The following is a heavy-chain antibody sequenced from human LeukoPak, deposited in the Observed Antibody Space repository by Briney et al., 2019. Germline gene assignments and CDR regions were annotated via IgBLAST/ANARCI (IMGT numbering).Heavy chain of an antibody. Sequence: SETLSLTCTVSGGSISSYYWSWIRQPAGKGLEWIGRIYTSGSTNYNPSLKSRVTISVDTSKNQFSLKLSSVTAADTAVYYCASEGVVGLQWTPFDYWGQGTLVTVSS. V-gene: IGHV4-4*07. D-gene: IGHD5-24*01. J-gene: IGHJ4*02. CDR2: IYTSGST. CDR3: ASEGVVGLQWTPFDY. CDR1: GGSISSYY.